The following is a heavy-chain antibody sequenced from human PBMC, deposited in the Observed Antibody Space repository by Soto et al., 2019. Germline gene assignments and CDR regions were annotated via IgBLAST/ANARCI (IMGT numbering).Heavy chain of an antibody. J-gene: IGHJ5*02. CDR1: GFTFSTHA. CDR3: XRDQTGITTAGGGRIDR. Sequence: ESGGGVVQPGRSLRLSCAASGFTFSTHAMHWVRQAPGKGLECVAIVSFDGSNKYYADSVKGRFTISRDNSKNTLYLQMXXXTPXXXXXXXXXRDQTGITTAGGGRIDRWGQGTLVTVSS. CDR2: VSFDGSNK. D-gene: IGHD6-13*01. V-gene: IGHV3-30-3*01.